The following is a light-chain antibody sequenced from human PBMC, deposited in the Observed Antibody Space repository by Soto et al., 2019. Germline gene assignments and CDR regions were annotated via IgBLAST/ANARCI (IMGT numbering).Light chain of an antibody. CDR3: QQYGSSSRT. J-gene: IGKJ1*01. Sequence: DIPMTQSPSTLSAFVGDRVTITCRASQSISTSLAWYQQKPGKAPKLLIYRASNLEGGVPARFSGSGSATEFTLSISSLQPDDFATYYCQQYGSSSRTFGQGTKVE. V-gene: IGKV1-5*03. CDR1: QSISTS. CDR2: RAS.